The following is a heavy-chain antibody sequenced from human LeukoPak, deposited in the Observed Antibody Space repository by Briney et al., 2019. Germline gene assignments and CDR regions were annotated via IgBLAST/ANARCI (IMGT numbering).Heavy chain of an antibody. Sequence: GGSLRLSCAASGFTFSSYAMHWVRQAPGKGLEWVAVISYDGSNKYYADSVKGRFTISRDNSKNTLYLQMNSLRAEDTAVYYCARDPIAVAGRGYFDYWGQGTLVTVSS. D-gene: IGHD6-19*01. CDR1: GFTFSSYA. V-gene: IGHV3-30-3*01. J-gene: IGHJ4*02. CDR2: ISYDGSNK. CDR3: ARDPIAVAGRGYFDY.